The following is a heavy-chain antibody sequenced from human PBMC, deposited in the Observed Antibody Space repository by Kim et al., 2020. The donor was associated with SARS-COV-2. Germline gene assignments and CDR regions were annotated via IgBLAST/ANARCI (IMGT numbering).Heavy chain of an antibody. V-gene: IGHV3-48*02. J-gene: IGHJ6*02. CDR1: GFTFSSYS. CDR3: ARDPAYYYDSSGYYSAYGMDV. Sequence: GGSLRLSCAASGFTFSSYSMNWVRQAPGKGLEWVSYISSSSSTIYYADSVKGRFTISRDNAKNSLYLQMNSLRDEDTAVYYCARDPAYYYDSSGYYSAYGMDVWGQGTTVTVSS. CDR2: ISSSSSTI. D-gene: IGHD3-22*01.